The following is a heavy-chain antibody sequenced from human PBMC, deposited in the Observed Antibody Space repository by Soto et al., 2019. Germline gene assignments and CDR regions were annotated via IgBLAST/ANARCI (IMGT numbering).Heavy chain of an antibody. J-gene: IGHJ4*02. V-gene: IGHV3-74*01. CDR1: GFTFSSSW. CDR3: ARGPSGWFGYDY. Sequence: EVQLVESGGGLVQPGGSLRLSCAASGFTFSSSWMHWVRQAPGKGLVWVSRINSGASTTNYADSVKGRFTISRDNAKNTRYLQMDSLTDEDTAVYYCARGPSGWFGYDYWGQGTLVTVSS. CDR2: INSGASTT. D-gene: IGHD6-19*01.